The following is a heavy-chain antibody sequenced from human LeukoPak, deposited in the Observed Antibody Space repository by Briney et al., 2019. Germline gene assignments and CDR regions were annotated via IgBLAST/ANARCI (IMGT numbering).Heavy chain of an antibody. D-gene: IGHD3-16*01. CDR2: INHSGST. J-gene: IGHJ1*01. CDR3: ARGPLGYFQH. Sequence: SETLSLTCAAYGGSFSGYYWSWIRQPPGKGLEWIGEINHSGSTNYNPSLKSRVTISVDTSKNQFSLKLSSVTAADTAVYYCARGPLGYFQHWGQGTLVTVSS. V-gene: IGHV4-34*01. CDR1: GGSFSGYY.